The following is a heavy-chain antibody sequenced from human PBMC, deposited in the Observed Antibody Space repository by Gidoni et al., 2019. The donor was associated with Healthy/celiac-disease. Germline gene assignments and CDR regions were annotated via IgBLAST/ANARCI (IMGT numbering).Heavy chain of an antibody. CDR2: IIPIFGTA. CDR3: ARESGVVVVPAASYYGMDV. V-gene: IGHV1-69*06. D-gene: IGHD2-2*01. CDR1: GGTFSSYA. J-gene: IGHJ6*02. Sequence: QVQLVQSGAEVKKPGSSVQVSCKASGGTFSSYAISWVRQAPGQGLEWMGGIIPIFGTANYAQKFQGRVTITADKSTSTAYMELSSLRSEDTAVYYCARESGVVVVPAASYYGMDVWGQGTTVTVSS.